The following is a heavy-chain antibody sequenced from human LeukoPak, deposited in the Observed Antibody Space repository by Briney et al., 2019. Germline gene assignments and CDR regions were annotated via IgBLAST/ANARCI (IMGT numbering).Heavy chain of an antibody. CDR1: GGSISSGGYS. D-gene: IGHD5-24*01. V-gene: IGHV4-30-2*01. J-gene: IGHJ4*02. CDR2: IYHSGST. CDR3: ARDPGRWQQLGYFDY. Sequence: SETLSLTCAVSGGSISSGGYSWSWIRQPPGKGLEWIGYIYHSGSTYYNPSLKSRVTISVDTSKNQFSLKLRSVTAADTAVYYCARDPGRWQQLGYFDYWGQGTLVTVSS.